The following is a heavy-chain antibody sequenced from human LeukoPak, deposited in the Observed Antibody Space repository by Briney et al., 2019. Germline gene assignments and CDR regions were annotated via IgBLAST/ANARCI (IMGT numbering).Heavy chain of an antibody. CDR2: IKRDGSEI. V-gene: IGHV3-7*01. CDR1: GFTFSSYW. CDR3: TILGTTETDY. Sequence: PGGSLRLSCAASGFTFSSYWMSWVRQAPGKGLEWVANIKRDGSEIYYVDSVKGRFTISRDNSKNALYVQMNSLRLEDTAVYYCTILGTTETDYWGQGTLVTVSS. D-gene: IGHD1-26*01. J-gene: IGHJ4*02.